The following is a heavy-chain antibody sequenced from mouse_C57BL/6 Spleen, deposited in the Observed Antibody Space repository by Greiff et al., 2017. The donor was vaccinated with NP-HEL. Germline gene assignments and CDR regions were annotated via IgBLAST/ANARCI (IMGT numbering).Heavy chain of an antibody. CDR3: ARGPGRALDWYFDV. CDR2: IDPNSGGT. Sequence: QVQLQQPGAELVKPGASVKLSCKASGYTFTSYWMHWVKQRPGRGLEWIGRIDPNSGGTKYNEKFKSKATLTVDKPSSTAYMQRSSLTSEYSAVYDCARGPGRALDWYFDVWGTGTTVTVSS. V-gene: IGHV1-72*01. J-gene: IGHJ1*03. CDR1: GYTFTSYW. D-gene: IGHD3-1*01.